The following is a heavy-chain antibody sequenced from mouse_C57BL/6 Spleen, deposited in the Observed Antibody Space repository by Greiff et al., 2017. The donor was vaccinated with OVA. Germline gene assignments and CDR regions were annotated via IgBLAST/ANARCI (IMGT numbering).Heavy chain of an antibody. Sequence: VKLQQSGPGLVQPSQSLSITCTVSGFSLTSYGVHWVRQPPGKGLEWLGVIGSGGSTDNNAPFITRLSIIKHTSSTQVFFKMNSLQADDTAIYYCANNWDGLWCAYGRRGTPVSVSA. V-gene: IGHV2-4*01. D-gene: IGHD4-1*01. CDR2: IGSGGST. CDR3: ANNWDGLWCAY. CDR1: GFSLTSYG. J-gene: IGHJ3*01.